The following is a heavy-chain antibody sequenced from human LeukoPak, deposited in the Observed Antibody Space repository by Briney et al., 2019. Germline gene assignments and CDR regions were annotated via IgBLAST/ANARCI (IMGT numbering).Heavy chain of an antibody. V-gene: IGHV4-31*03. Sequence: SETLSLTCTVSGGSISSGGYYWSWIRQHPGKGLEWIGYIYYSGSTYYNSSLKSRVTISVDTSKNQFSLKLTSVTAADTAVYYCARSSGWHYHYWGQGTLVTVSS. D-gene: IGHD6-19*01. CDR1: GGSISSGGYY. CDR3: ARSSGWHYHY. CDR2: IYYSGST. J-gene: IGHJ4*02.